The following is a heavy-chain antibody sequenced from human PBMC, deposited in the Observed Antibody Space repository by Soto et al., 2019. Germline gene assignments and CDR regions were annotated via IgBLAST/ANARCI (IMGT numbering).Heavy chain of an antibody. CDR3: ASQIRDGYNWAKYYFDY. D-gene: IGHD5-12*01. CDR1: GGTFSSFA. V-gene: IGHV1-69*06. J-gene: IGHJ4*02. CDR2: IIPIVGTA. Sequence: HVQLVQSGADVQKPGSSVKVSCKASGGTFSSFAINWVRQAPGQGLEWMGGIIPIVGTANYAQKFQGRVTITAAKSTSTAYMGLSSLRSEDTAVFYCASQIRDGYNWAKYYFDYWGQGTLVTVSS.